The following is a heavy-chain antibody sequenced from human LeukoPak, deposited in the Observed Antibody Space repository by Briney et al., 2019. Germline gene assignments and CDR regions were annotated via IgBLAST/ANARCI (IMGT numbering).Heavy chain of an antibody. J-gene: IGHJ6*03. CDR1: GGTFSSYA. D-gene: IGHD6-6*01. Sequence: SVKVSCKASGGTFSSYAISWVRQAPGQGLEWMGGIIPIFGTANYAQKFQGRVTITADESTSTAYMELSSLRSEDTAVYYCARAPIAARPGAFDYYYYMDVWGKGTTVTVSS. CDR2: IIPIFGTA. CDR3: ARAPIAARPGAFDYYYYMDV. V-gene: IGHV1-69*01.